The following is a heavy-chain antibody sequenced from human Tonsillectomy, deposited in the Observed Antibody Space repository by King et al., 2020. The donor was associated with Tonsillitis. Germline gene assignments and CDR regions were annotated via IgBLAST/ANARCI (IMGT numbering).Heavy chain of an antibody. D-gene: IGHD2-2*01. CDR2: IYYSGSS. CDR3: ARDIVVTPAAMGRRFDP. J-gene: IGHJ5*02. CDR1: GGSVSSGSYY. Sequence: QLQESGPGLVKPSETLSLTCTVSGGSVSSGSYYWSWIRQPPGKELEWIGNIYYSGSSNYNPSLKSRVTISVDTSKNQFSLKLNSATAADTAVYYCARDIVVTPAAMGRRFDPWGQGTLVTVSS. V-gene: IGHV4-61*01.